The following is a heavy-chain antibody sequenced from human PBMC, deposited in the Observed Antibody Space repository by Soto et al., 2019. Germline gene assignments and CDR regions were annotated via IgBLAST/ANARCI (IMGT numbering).Heavy chain of an antibody. V-gene: IGHV3-23*01. CDR1: GFTFSSYA. D-gene: IGHD3-22*01. Sequence: GGSLRLSCAASGFTFSSYAMSWVRQAPGKGLEWVSAISGSGGSTYYADSVKGRFTISRDNSKNTLYLQMNSLRAEDTAVYYCAKYNPLYYSSGYYYYGGTFSPIDYWGQGTLVTVSS. CDR3: AKYNPLYYSSGYYYYGGTFSPIDY. J-gene: IGHJ4*02. CDR2: ISGSGGST.